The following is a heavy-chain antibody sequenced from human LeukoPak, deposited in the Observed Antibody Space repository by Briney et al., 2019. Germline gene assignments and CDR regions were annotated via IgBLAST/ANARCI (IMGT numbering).Heavy chain of an antibody. CDR3: AKGYGSSWTRPFDF. D-gene: IGHD6-13*01. Sequence: GGSLRLSCAASGFTFSNYAMNWVRQAPGKGLEWVSAISGSGDNTDYADSVKGRFTISRDKSKNTLYLQMNSLRAEDTAIYYCAKGYGSSWTRPFDFWGQGTLVTVSS. J-gene: IGHJ4*02. V-gene: IGHV3-23*01. CDR2: ISGSGDNT. CDR1: GFTFSNYA.